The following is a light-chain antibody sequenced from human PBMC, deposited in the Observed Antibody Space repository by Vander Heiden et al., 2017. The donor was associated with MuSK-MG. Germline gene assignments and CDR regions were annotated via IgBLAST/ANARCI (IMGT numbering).Light chain of an antibody. Sequence: QSALTQPRSVSGCPGESVTIPGPETSFDVGGYNFVSWYQHHPGKAPKLIIYDVSWRPSGVPDRFSASKSANTASLTISGLQAEDEAEYYCCSFACSATWVFGGGTVLTVL. V-gene: IGLV2-11*01. CDR2: DVS. J-gene: IGLJ3*02. CDR1: SFDVGGYNF. CDR3: CSFACSATWV.